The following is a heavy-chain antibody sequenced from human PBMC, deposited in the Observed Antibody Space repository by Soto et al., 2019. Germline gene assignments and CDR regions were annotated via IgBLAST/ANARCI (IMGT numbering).Heavy chain of an antibody. D-gene: IGHD2-15*01. CDR1: GGSISSSNW. CDR3: ARDTPGRYCSGGRCSGNLDY. Sequence: QVQLQESGPGLVKPSGTLSLTCAVSGGSISSSNWWSWVRQPPGKGLEWIGEIYHSGSTNYNPSLKSRLTISVDKSHNLSPLKLSSVAAADTAVYYCARDTPGRYCSGGRCSGNLDYWGQGTLVTVSS. V-gene: IGHV4-4*02. CDR2: IYHSGST. J-gene: IGHJ4*02.